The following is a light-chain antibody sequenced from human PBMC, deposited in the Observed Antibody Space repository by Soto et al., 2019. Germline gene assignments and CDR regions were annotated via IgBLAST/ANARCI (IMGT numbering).Light chain of an antibody. J-gene: IGLJ2*01. CDR2: SNN. V-gene: IGLV1-44*01. CDR3: AAWDDSLNGPL. Sequence: QSVLTQPPSASGAPGQRVTISCSGSSSNIGSNTVSWYQQLPGTAPKLLIYSNNHRPSGVPDRFSGSKSGTSASLAISGLQSEDEADYYCAAWDDSLNGPLFGGGTKVTVL. CDR1: SSNIGSNT.